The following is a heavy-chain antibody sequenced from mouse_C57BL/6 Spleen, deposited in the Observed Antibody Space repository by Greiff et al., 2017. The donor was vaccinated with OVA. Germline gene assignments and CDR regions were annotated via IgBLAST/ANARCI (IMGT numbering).Heavy chain of an antibody. CDR1: GYAFSSSW. Sequence: QVQLQQSGPELVKPGASVKISCKASGYAFSSSWMNWVKHRPGKGLEWIGRIYPGDGDTNYNWKFKGKATLTADKSSSTAYMQLSSLTSEDSAVYFCARSSANWDWYFDVWGTGTTVTVSS. J-gene: IGHJ1*03. CDR2: IYPGDGDT. D-gene: IGHD4-1*01. V-gene: IGHV1-82*01. CDR3: ARSSANWDWYFDV.